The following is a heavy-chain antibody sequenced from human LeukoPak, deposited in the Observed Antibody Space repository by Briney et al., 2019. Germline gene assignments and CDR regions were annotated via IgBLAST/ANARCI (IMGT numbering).Heavy chain of an antibody. J-gene: IGHJ3*02. D-gene: IGHD5-12*01. CDR2: ISAYNGNT. CDR1: GYTFTSYG. Sequence: DSVKVSCKASGYTFTSYGISWVRPAPGQGLEWMGWISAYNGNTNYAQKLQGRVTITTDTSTSTAYMELRSLRSDDTAVYYGARIAVDIVATGCAFDIWGQGTMVTVSS. CDR3: ARIAVDIVATGCAFDI. V-gene: IGHV1-18*01.